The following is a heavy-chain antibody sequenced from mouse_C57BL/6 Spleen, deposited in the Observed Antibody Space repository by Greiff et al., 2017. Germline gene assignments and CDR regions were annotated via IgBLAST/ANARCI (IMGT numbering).Heavy chain of an antibody. J-gene: IGHJ2*01. D-gene: IGHD2-4*01. CDR3: ARRSYDDDGGGLDY. Sequence: VQLQQSGAELVKPGASVKISCKASGYAFSSYWMNWVKQRPGKGLEWIGQIYPGDGDTNYNGKFKGKATLTADKSSSTAYMQLSSLTSEDSAVDFCARRSYDDDGGGLDYWGQGTTLTVSS. CDR2: IYPGDGDT. CDR1: GYAFSSYW. V-gene: IGHV1-80*01.